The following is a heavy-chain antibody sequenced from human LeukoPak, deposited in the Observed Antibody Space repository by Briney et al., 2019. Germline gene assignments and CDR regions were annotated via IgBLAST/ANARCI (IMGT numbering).Heavy chain of an antibody. V-gene: IGHV7-4-1*01. CDR2: INTNTGNQ. Sequence: ASVKVSCKASGYTFTSYAMNWVRQAPGQGLEWMGWINTNTGNQTYAQGFTGRFVFSLDTSVSTAYLQICSLKAEDTAVYYCARGSNSGYENNWFDPWGQGTLVTVSS. CDR3: ARGSNSGYENNWFDP. J-gene: IGHJ5*02. D-gene: IGHD5-12*01. CDR1: GYTFTSYA.